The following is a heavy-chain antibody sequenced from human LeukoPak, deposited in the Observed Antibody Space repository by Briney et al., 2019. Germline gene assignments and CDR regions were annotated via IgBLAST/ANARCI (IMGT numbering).Heavy chain of an antibody. J-gene: IGHJ4*02. CDR3: ARHGDYCFDL. Sequence: GGSLRLSCAASGFTFSRSWMGWVRQAPGKGLEWVANIKQDGTSKYYVDSVMGRFTISSDNAENSVYLQMNSLSAGDTAVYYCARHGDYCFDLWGPGTRVTVSS. D-gene: IGHD2-21*01. CDR2: IKQDGTSK. CDR1: GFTFSRSW. V-gene: IGHV3-7*02.